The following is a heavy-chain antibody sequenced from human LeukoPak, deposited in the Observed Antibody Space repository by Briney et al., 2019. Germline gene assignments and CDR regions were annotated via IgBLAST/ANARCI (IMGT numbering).Heavy chain of an antibody. Sequence: GGSLRLSCAASGFIFGSYAMSWVRQAPGKGLEWVSYISSSGSPIYYADSVKGRFTVSRDNAKNSLFLQMNSLSAEDTAVYYCARRDSSGWGIDYWGQGTLVTVSS. CDR3: ARRDSSGWGIDY. J-gene: IGHJ4*02. D-gene: IGHD6-19*01. V-gene: IGHV3-48*03. CDR2: ISSSGSPI. CDR1: GFIFGSYA.